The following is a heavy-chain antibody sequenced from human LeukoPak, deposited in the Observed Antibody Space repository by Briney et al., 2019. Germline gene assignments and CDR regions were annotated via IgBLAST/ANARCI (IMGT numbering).Heavy chain of an antibody. CDR2: INPNSGGT. Sequence: GASVKVSCTASGYTFTGYYMHWVRQAPGQGLEWMGWINPNSGGTNYAQKFQGRVTITRDMSTSTAYMELSRLRSEDTAVYYCAAGYDSSGYYQNAYYYYGMDVWGQGTTVTVSS. V-gene: IGHV1-2*02. CDR1: GYTFTGYY. D-gene: IGHD3-22*01. J-gene: IGHJ6*02. CDR3: AAGYDSSGYYQNAYYYYGMDV.